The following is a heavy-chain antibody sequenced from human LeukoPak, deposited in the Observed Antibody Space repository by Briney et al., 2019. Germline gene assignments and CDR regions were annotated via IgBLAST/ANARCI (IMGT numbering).Heavy chain of an antibody. CDR2: ISGSGGST. V-gene: IGHV3-23*01. CDR3: AKDLLASSTSCSWEY. CDR1: GFTFSSYA. D-gene: IGHD2-2*01. Sequence: GGSLRLSCAASGFTFSSYAMSWVRQAPGKGLEWVSAISGSGGSTYYADSVKGRFTISRDNSKNTLYLQMNSLRAEDTAVYYCAKDLLASSTSCSWEYWGQGTLVTVSS. J-gene: IGHJ4*02.